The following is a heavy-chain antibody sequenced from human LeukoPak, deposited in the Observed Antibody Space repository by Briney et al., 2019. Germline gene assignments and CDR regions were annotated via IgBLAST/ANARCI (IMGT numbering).Heavy chain of an antibody. D-gene: IGHD1-26*01. Sequence: LSETLSLTCTVSGGSISSYYWSWIRQPAGKGLEWIGRIYTSGSTNYNASLKSRVSMSVDTSKNQFSLKLSSVTAADTAVFYCARENSGSYSEFDYWGQGTLVTVSS. V-gene: IGHV4-4*07. CDR1: GGSISSYY. J-gene: IGHJ4*02. CDR2: IYTSGST. CDR3: ARENSGSYSEFDY.